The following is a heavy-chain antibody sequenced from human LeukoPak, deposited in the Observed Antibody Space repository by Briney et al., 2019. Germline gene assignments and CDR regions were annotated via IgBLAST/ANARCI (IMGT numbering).Heavy chain of an antibody. Sequence: PGGSLRLSCSASGFTFSSYATHWVRQAPGKGLEYVSGISSNGGSTYYADSVKGRFTISRDNSKNTLYLQMSGLRAEDTAVYYCVKDRGVTTPYYFDYWGQGTLVTVSS. D-gene: IGHD4-17*01. CDR1: GFTFSSYA. V-gene: IGHV3-64D*09. J-gene: IGHJ4*02. CDR3: VKDRGVTTPYYFDY. CDR2: ISSNGGST.